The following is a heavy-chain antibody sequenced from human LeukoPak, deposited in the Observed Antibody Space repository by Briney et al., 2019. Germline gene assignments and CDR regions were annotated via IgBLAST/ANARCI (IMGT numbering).Heavy chain of an antibody. J-gene: IGHJ4*02. CDR3: ARDFMYSITCAGC. V-gene: IGHV3-7*01. CDR1: RFTFSNYW. D-gene: IGHD6-13*01. CDR2: IKQDGSEK. Sequence: TGGSLRLSCVVSRFTFSNYWMSWVRQAPGKGLEWVANIKQDGSEKYYVDSVKGRFTISRDSAKNSLYLQMNSLRAEDTAVYYCARDFMYSITCAGCWGQGTLVTVSS.